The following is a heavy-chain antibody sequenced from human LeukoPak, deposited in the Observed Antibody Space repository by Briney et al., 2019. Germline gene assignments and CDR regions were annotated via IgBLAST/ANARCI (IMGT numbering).Heavy chain of an antibody. V-gene: IGHV4-31*03. Sequence: SETLSLTCTVSGGSISSGGYYWSWIRQHPGKGLEWIGYIYYSGSTYYNPSLKSRVTISVDTSKNQLSLKLSSVTAADTAVYYCARGAAMVRGVISDWFDPWGQGTLVTVSS. CDR2: IYYSGST. CDR3: ARGAAMVRGVISDWFDP. D-gene: IGHD3-10*01. J-gene: IGHJ5*02. CDR1: GGSISSGGYY.